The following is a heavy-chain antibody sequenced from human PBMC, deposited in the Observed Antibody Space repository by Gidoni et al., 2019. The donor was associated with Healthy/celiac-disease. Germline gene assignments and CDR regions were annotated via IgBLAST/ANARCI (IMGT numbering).Heavy chain of an antibody. D-gene: IGHD6-19*01. V-gene: IGHV4-34*01. Sequence: QVQLQQWGAGLLKPSETLSLTCAVYGGSFSGYYWSWIRQPPGKGLEWIGEINHSGSTNYNPSLKSRVTISVDTSKNQFSLKLSSVTAADTAVYYCARGKKRPHDPLRSGWYSTVSVWFDPWGQGTLVTVSS. CDR2: INHSGST. CDR1: GGSFSGYY. J-gene: IGHJ5*02. CDR3: ARGKKRPHDPLRSGWYSTVSVWFDP.